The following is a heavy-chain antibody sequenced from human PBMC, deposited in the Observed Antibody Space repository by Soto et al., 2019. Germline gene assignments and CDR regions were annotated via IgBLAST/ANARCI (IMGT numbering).Heavy chain of an antibody. Sequence: GGSLRLSCAASGFTFSSYAMSWVRQAPGKGLEWVAAIRGSGGSIYYADSVKGRFTISRDNSKNTLYLQMNSLRDEDTGGEACGKDPLYCYDFDFWGQGTMVTVSS. CDR2: IRGSGGSI. J-gene: IGHJ4*02. D-gene: IGHD2-15*01. V-gene: IGHV3-23*01. CDR1: GFTFSSYA. CDR3: GKDPLYCYDFDF.